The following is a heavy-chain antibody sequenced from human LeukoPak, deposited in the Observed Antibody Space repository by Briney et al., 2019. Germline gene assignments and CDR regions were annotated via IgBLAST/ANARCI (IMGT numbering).Heavy chain of an antibody. CDR1: GFIFSDYY. J-gene: IGHJ4*02. CDR3: ARDLALYDNGAYVPYYFDL. V-gene: IGHV3-11*06. Sequence: PGGSLRLSCAASGFIFSDYYMSWIRQAPGKGLERVSYISLISTYTSYADSVKGRFTISRDNAKNSLYLDMNSLRAEDTARYYCARDLALYDNGAYVPYYFDLWGQGTLVTVSS. CDR2: ISLISTYT. D-gene: IGHD4-17*01.